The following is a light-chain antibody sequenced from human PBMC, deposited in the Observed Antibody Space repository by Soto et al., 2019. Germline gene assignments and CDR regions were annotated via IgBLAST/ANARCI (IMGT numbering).Light chain of an antibody. Sequence: EIVLTQSPGTLSLSPGERATLSCRASQSVSSSYLAWYQQKPGQAPRLLIYGASSRATGIPDRFSGGGSETDFTLTISRLEPEAFAVYDCQQYGSSYTFGQGTKLEIK. J-gene: IGKJ2*01. V-gene: IGKV3-20*01. CDR1: QSVSSSY. CDR3: QQYGSSYT. CDR2: GAS.